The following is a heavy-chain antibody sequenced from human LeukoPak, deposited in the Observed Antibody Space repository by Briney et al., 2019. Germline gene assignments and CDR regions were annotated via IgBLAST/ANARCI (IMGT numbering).Heavy chain of an antibody. CDR2: FYYSGST. CDR3: ARGVSHFWSPASYYYMDV. CDR1: GGSISSGDYY. Sequence: KSSETLSLTCTVSGGSISSGDYYWSWIRQPPGKGLEWIGYFYYSGSTYYNPSLKSRVTISVDTSKNQFSLKLSSVTAADTAVYYCARGVSHFWSPASYYYMDVWGKGTTVTVSS. V-gene: IGHV4-30-4*08. D-gene: IGHD3-3*02. J-gene: IGHJ6*03.